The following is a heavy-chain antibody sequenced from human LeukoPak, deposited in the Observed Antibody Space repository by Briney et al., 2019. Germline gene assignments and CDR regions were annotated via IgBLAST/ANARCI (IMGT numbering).Heavy chain of an antibody. CDR3: ARAWDPYYYYGMDV. J-gene: IGHJ6*02. V-gene: IGHV1-2*02. CDR2: INPNSGGT. Sequence: AASVKVSCKASGYTFTGYYMHWVRQAPGQGLEWMGWINPNSGGTNYAQKFQGRVTMTRDTSIGTAYMELSRLRSEDTAVYYCARAWDPYYYYGMDVWGQGTTVTVSS. D-gene: IGHD1-26*01. CDR1: GYTFTGYY.